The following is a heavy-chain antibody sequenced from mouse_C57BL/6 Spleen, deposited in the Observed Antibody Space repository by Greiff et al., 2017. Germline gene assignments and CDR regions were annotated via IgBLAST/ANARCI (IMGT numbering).Heavy chain of an antibody. J-gene: IGHJ2*01. Sequence: QVQLQQSGAELARPGASVKLSCKASGYTFTSYGISWVKRRTGQGLEWIGEIYPSSGNTYYNEKFKGKATLTVDKSSSTAYMELRSLTSVDSAVYYCASYDYYGSPEYFDYWGQGTTLTVSS. D-gene: IGHD1-1*01. CDR1: GYTFTSYG. V-gene: IGHV1-81*01. CDR3: ASYDYYGSPEYFDY. CDR2: IYPSSGNT.